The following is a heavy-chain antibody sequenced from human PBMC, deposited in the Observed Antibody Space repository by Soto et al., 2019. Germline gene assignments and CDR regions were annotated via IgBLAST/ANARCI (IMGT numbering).Heavy chain of an antibody. CDR2: FYFSGNT. Sequence: QVHLQESGPGLVQSSETLSLTCTVSGGAVSSGFHYWSWIRQPPGKGLEWIGYFYFSGNTRYNPSLKSRVTISAATSRNQLSLKLTSVTAADTAVYYCAREGGVRGYFENWGQGTLVTVSS. CDR3: AREGGVRGYFEN. V-gene: IGHV4-61*01. D-gene: IGHD3-16*01. CDR1: GGAVSSGFHY. J-gene: IGHJ4*02.